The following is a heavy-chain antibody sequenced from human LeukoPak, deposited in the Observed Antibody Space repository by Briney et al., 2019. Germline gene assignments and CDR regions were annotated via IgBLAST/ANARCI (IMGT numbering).Heavy chain of an antibody. Sequence: GGSLRLSCTASGFTFGDYAMSWFRQAPGKGLEWVGFIRSKAYGGTTEYAASVKGRFTISRDDSKSIAHLQMNSLKTEDTAVYYCTRDLQAYDILTGYYRGIDYYYGMDVWGQGTTVTVSS. CDR1: GFTFGDYA. CDR3: TRDLQAYDILTGYYRGIDYYYGMDV. J-gene: IGHJ6*02. V-gene: IGHV3-49*03. D-gene: IGHD3-9*01. CDR2: IRSKAYGGTT.